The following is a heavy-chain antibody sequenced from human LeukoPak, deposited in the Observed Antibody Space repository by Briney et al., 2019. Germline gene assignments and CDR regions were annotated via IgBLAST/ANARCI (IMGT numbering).Heavy chain of an antibody. CDR1: GFIFSIYN. D-gene: IGHD3-10*01. CDR2: ISSGTNYI. J-gene: IGHJ4*02. CDR3: EREGRSNSGGIDY. Sequence: GGSLRLSCAASGFIFSIYNMNWVRQAPGKGLEWISSISSGTNYIYYADSLRGRFTISRDNAENSLYLQMKSLRVEDTAVYYCEREGRSNSGGIDYGGQGTLVTVSS. V-gene: IGHV3-21*01.